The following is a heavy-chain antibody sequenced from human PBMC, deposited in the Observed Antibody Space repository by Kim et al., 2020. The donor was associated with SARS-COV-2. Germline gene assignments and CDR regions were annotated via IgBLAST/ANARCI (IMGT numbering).Heavy chain of an antibody. CDR2: ISDSGGRT. CDR1: GFTFSGYA. J-gene: IGHJ4*02. CDR3: AKTFVSSWYFDY. Sequence: GGSLRLSCAASGFTFSGYAMSWVRQAPGKGLEWVSIISDSGGRTYYTDSVKGRFTISRDNSKDTLYLQMNSLRAEDTAVFYCAKTFVSSWYFDYWGQGTLVTVSS. D-gene: IGHD6-13*01. V-gene: IGHV3-23*01.